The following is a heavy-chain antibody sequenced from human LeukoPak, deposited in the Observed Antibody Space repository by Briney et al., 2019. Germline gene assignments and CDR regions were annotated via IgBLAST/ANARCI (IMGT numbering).Heavy chain of an antibody. Sequence: GGSLRLSCAASGFTFSSYSMNWVRQAPGKGLEWVSSISSSSSYIYYADSVKGRFTISRDNAKNSLYLQMNSLRAEDTAVYYCARDSYYDFWSGYSHFDYWGQGTLVTVPS. J-gene: IGHJ4*02. CDR2: ISSSSSYI. D-gene: IGHD3-3*01. CDR3: ARDSYYDFWSGYSHFDY. V-gene: IGHV3-21*01. CDR1: GFTFSSYS.